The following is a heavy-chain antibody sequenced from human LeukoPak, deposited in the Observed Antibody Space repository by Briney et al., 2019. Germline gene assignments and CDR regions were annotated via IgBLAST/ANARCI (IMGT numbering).Heavy chain of an antibody. Sequence: GYXXTSYWIGWVRQMPGKGLEWMGIIYPGDSDTRYSPSFQGQVTISADKSISTAYLQWSSLKASDTAMYYCAQSSSWYEGPVYWGQGTLVTVSS. J-gene: IGHJ4*02. CDR2: IYPGDSDT. D-gene: IGHD6-13*01. CDR3: AQSSSWYEGPVY. CDR1: GYXXTSYW. V-gene: IGHV5-51*01.